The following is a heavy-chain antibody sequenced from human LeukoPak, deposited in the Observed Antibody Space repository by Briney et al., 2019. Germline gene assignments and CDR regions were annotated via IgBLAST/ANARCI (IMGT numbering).Heavy chain of an antibody. CDR1: GYTFTSYG. J-gene: IGHJ4*02. D-gene: IGHD2-21*02. Sequence: ASVKVSCKASGYTFTSYGISWVRQAPGQGLEWMGWISAYNGNTNYAQKLQGRVTMTTDTSTSTAYMELRSLRSDDTAAYYCARDMGYCGGDCYWDYWGQGTLVTVSS. CDR3: ARDMGYCGGDCYWDY. V-gene: IGHV1-18*01. CDR2: ISAYNGNT.